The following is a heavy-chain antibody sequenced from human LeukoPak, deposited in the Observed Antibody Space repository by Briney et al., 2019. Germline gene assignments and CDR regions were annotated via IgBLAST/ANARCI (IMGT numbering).Heavy chain of an antibody. V-gene: IGHV3-30*02. D-gene: IGHD3-22*01. Sequence: GGSLRLSCAASGFTFSSYGMHWVRQAPGKGLEWVAFIRYDGSNKYYADSVKGRFTISRDNSKNTLYLQMNSLRAEDTAVYYCASNYDSSGYYSGSLDYWGQGTLVTVSS. J-gene: IGHJ4*02. CDR2: IRYDGSNK. CDR1: GFTFSSYG. CDR3: ASNYDSSGYYSGSLDY.